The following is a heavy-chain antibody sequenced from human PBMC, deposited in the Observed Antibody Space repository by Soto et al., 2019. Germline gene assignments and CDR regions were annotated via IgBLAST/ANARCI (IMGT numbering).Heavy chain of an antibody. CDR1: GYTFSMYG. J-gene: IGHJ4*02. CDR3: TREYCRGGVCYGPDY. V-gene: IGHV1-18*01. CDR2: ISDYSGDT. Sequence: QVHLVQSGPEVKKPGASVKVSCKASGYTFSMYGISWVRQAPGQGLEWMGWISDYSGDTKYAHKFQGKVTMTTDTSTNTAYMELTSLASDDTAVYYCTREYCRGGVCYGPDYWGQGTLVTVSS. D-gene: IGHD2-15*01.